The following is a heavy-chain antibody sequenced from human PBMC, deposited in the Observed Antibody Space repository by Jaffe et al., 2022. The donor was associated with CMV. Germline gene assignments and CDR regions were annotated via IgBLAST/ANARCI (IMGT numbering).Heavy chain of an antibody. CDR2: IWADGSSQ. J-gene: IGHJ4*02. Sequence: QVQLVESGGGVVQPGRSLRLSCAASGFTFSNYGMHWVRQAPGKGLEWLAVIWADGSSQYYADSVKGRFAISRDNSKNMLYLQMNSLRAEDTALYYCVRGYTSSSPPFDYWGQGTLVTVSS. V-gene: IGHV3-33*01. CDR3: VRGYTSSSPPFDY. CDR1: GFTFSNYG. D-gene: IGHD6-6*01.